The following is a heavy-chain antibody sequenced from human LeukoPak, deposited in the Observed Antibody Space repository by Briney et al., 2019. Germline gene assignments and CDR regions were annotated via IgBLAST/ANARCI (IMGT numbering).Heavy chain of an antibody. CDR3: ARGRSGLPIS. CDR2: INISGNT. V-gene: IGHV4-61*02. CDR1: GGSITSGNYY. J-gene: IGHJ5*02. Sequence: SQTLSLTCTVSGGSITSGNYYWSWIRQSAGKGLEWIGRINISGNTNYNPSLKSRVTISVDKSKNQFSLKPSSVTAADTAVYYCARGRSGLPISWDQGTLVTVSS. D-gene: IGHD3-16*01.